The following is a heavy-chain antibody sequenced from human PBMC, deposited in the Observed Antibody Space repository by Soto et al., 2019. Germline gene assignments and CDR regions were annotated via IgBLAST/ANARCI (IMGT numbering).Heavy chain of an antibody. Sequence: SETLSLTCAVYGGSFSGYYWSWIRQPPGKGLEWMGEINHSGSTNYNPSLKSRVTISVDTSKNQFSLKLSSVTAADTAVYYCARRGLGELLRTGFDYWGQGTLVTVSS. V-gene: IGHV4-34*01. J-gene: IGHJ4*02. CDR1: GGSFSGYY. CDR3: ARRGLGELLRTGFDY. CDR2: INHSGST. D-gene: IGHD3-10*01.